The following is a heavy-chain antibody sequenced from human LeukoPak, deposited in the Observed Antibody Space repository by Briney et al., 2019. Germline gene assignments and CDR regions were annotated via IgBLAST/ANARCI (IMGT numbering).Heavy chain of an antibody. V-gene: IGHV4-39*01. CDR2: IYYSGST. CDR1: GGSISRTTSY. J-gene: IGHJ4*02. CDR3: ARHGSTDYFDY. D-gene: IGHD2-2*03. Sequence: KPSETLSLTCAFSGGSISRTTSYWGWIRQPPGKGLEWIGRIYYSGSTFYNPSLKSRVTISVDTSKNQLSLRLSSVTAADTAVYYCARHGSTDYFDYWGQGTLVTVSS.